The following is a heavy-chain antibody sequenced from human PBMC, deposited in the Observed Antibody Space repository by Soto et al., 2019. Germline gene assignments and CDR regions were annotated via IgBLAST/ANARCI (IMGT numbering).Heavy chain of an antibody. Sequence: ESGGDLVKPGGSLRLSCASSGFTFSTYTMNWVRQAPGTGLEWVSSINGRGNYIYYAESVKGRFTISRDNAKNSLYLQMDRLRAEDTALYYCVREDGKVGTNSAFDYWGLGALVTVSS. V-gene: IGHV3-21*01. CDR2: INGRGNYI. CDR1: GFTFSTYT. J-gene: IGHJ4*02. CDR3: VREDGKVGTNSAFDY. D-gene: IGHD1-26*01.